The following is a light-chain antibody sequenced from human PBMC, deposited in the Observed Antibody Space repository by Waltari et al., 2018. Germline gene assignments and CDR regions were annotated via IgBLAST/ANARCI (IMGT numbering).Light chain of an antibody. CDR1: QSISSY. V-gene: IGKV3-11*01. CDR3: QHRGHWPPEAT. J-gene: IGKJ3*01. Sequence: EIVLTQSPATLSLSPGERASLSCRASQSISSYLAWYQQKPGQAPRLLIYDASTRATGIPARLRGSGAGTDFTLIISSLEPEDFAVYYCQHRGHWPPEATFGPGTKVDIK. CDR2: DAS.